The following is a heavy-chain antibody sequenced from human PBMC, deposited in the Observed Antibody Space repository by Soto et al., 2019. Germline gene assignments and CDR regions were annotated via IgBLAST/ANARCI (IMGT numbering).Heavy chain of an antibody. Sequence: SYAMSWVRQAPGKGLEWVSAISGSGGSTYYADSVKGRFTISRDNSKNTLYLQMNSLRAEDTAVYYCAKENGYSSSWFEFDYWGQGTLVTVSS. D-gene: IGHD6-13*01. CDR1: SYA. V-gene: IGHV3-23*01. CDR2: ISGSGGST. J-gene: IGHJ4*02. CDR3: AKENGYSSSWFEFDY.